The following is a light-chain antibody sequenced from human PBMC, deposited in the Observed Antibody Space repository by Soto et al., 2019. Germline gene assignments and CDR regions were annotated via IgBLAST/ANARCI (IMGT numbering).Light chain of an antibody. J-gene: IGKJ5*01. CDR3: QQRGDWPPIT. CDR2: GAS. CDR1: QTVSHN. V-gene: IGKV3-11*01. Sequence: TQAPATLSVPPCERVTFSCRASQTVSHNLAWYQQKPGQPPRLLIYGASNRTTGIPARFSGSGSGTDFTLTISSLEPEDFAVYYCQQRGDWPPITFGQGTRLEI.